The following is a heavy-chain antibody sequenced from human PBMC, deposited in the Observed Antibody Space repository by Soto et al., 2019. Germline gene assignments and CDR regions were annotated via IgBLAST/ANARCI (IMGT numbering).Heavy chain of an antibody. V-gene: IGHV5-10-1*01. CDR2: IDPIDSKT. J-gene: IGHJ6*02. Sequence: SGYNFDTYWINWVRQTPGKGLEWMGRIDPIDSKTKYSPSLEGHITISVDKSISTTYLQWSSLKASDTAIYYCARRIAAAGGYYYYAFDVWGQGTAVTVSS. CDR3: ARRIAAAGGYYYYAFDV. CDR1: GYNFDTYW. D-gene: IGHD6-13*01.